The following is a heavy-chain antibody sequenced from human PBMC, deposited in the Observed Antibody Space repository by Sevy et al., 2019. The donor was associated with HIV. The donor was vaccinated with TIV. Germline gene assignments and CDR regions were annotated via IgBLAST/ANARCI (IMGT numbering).Heavy chain of an antibody. CDR3: AKGPEYASSGVDY. D-gene: IGHD3-22*01. J-gene: IGHJ4*02. V-gene: IGHV3-33*06. Sequence: GGSLRLSCAASGFSFSSYGMHWVRQAPGKGLEWVAVIWHDGSNKYYADSVKGRFTISRDNSKNTLYLQLNTLTAEDTAMYYCAKGPEYASSGVDYWGQGTLVTVSS. CDR1: GFSFSSYG. CDR2: IWHDGSNK.